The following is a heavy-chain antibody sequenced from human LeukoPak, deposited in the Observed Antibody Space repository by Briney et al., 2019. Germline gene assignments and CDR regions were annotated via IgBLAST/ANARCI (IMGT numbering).Heavy chain of an antibody. D-gene: IGHD6-13*01. CDR1: GFTVSSNY. Sequence: GRSLRLSCAASGFTVSSNYMSWVRQAPGKGLEWVSVIYSGGSTYYADSVKGRFTISRDNSKNTLYLQMNSLRAEDTAVYYCARQGGIAAAGTVDYWGQGTLVTVSS. J-gene: IGHJ4*02. V-gene: IGHV3-66*04. CDR3: ARQGGIAAAGTVDY. CDR2: IYSGGST.